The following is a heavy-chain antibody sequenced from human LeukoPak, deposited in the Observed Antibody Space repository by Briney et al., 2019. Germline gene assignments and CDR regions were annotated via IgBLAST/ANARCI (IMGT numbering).Heavy chain of an antibody. Sequence: PSETLSLTCTVSGGSISSYYWSRIRQPPGKGLEWIGYIYYSGSTNYNPSLKSRVTISVDTSKNQFSLKLSSVTAADTAVYYCARVHPEEQLVRGAFDIWGQGTMVTVSS. V-gene: IGHV4-59*01. CDR3: ARVHPEEQLVRGAFDI. D-gene: IGHD6-6*01. CDR1: GGSISSYY. CDR2: IYYSGST. J-gene: IGHJ3*02.